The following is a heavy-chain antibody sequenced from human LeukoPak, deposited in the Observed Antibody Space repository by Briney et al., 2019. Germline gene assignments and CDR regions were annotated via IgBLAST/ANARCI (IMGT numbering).Heavy chain of an antibody. D-gene: IGHD2-15*01. CDR2: MHFNTGNT. CDR1: GNTFSYYD. J-gene: IGHJ4*02. V-gene: IGHV1-8*01. Sequence: GASVTVSCKASGNTFSYYDINWVRQAAGQGLEWMGWMHFNTGNTGYAQKFQGRVSMTRGISRNTAYMELSSLRLEDTAVYFCARGAVRSCSGGNCYAPDFWGQGTLVTIS. CDR3: ARGAVRSCSGGNCYAPDF.